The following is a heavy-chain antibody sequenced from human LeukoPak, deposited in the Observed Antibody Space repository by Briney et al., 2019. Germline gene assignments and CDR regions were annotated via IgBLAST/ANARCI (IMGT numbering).Heavy chain of an antibody. CDR2: IIPIFGTA. V-gene: IGHV1-69*01. Sequence: SVKVSCKASGGTFSSYAISWVRQAPGQGLEWMGGIIPIFGTANYAQKFQGRVTITADESTSTAYMELSSLRSEDTAVYYCARDSGMGLPGFGVVNWFDPWGQGTLVTVSS. CDR3: ARDSGMGLPGFGVVNWFDP. D-gene: IGHD3-3*01. CDR1: GGTFSSYA. J-gene: IGHJ5*02.